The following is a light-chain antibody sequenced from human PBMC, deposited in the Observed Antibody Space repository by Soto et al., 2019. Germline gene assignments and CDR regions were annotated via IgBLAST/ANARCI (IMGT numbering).Light chain of an antibody. V-gene: IGKV2D-29*01. Sequence: DVVLTQTPRSLSVTPGQPASITCKSSQSLLYSDGRTYVYWYLQKPGQPPQLLIHEVSNRFSGGPDRFSGSGSGTDFTLKISRVEAEDVGVYHCMQSIQLPITFGGGTNVEMK. CDR1: QSLLYSDGRTY. CDR3: MQSIQLPIT. CDR2: EVS. J-gene: IGKJ4*01.